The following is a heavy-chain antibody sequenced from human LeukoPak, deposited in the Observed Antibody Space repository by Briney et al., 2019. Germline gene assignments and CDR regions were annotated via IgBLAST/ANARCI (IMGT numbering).Heavy chain of an antibody. CDR3: ARFTVTNAFDI. D-gene: IGHD4-17*01. J-gene: IGHJ3*02. CDR1: GYSISSGYY. Sequence: SETLSLTCTVSGYSISSGYYWGWIRQPPGKGLEWIGSIYHSGSTYYNPSLKSRVTISVDTSKNQFSLKLSSVTAADTAVYYCARFTVTNAFDIWGQGTMVTVSS. V-gene: IGHV4-38-2*02. CDR2: IYHSGST.